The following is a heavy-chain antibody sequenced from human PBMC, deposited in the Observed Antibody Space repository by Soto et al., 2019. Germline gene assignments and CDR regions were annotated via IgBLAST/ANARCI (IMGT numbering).Heavy chain of an antibody. CDR1: KFTITSYW. CDR3: AREVSHGYVLRGMGV. J-gene: IGHJ6*02. V-gene: IGHV3-74*01. D-gene: IGHD5-18*01. CDR2: INSDGSSI. Sequence: EVQLVESGGGLVQPGGSVRLSCAASKFTITSYWMHWVRQAPGKGLVWVSRINSDGSSISYADAVKGRFTISRDNAKNTLYLQMNSLRVEDTAVYYCAREVSHGYVLRGMGVWGQGTTVTVFS.